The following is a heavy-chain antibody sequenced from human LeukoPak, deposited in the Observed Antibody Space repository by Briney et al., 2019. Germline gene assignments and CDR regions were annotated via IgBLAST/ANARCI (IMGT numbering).Heavy chain of an antibody. CDR2: IIPILGIA. V-gene: IGHV1-69*04. CDR1: GGTFSSYA. Sequence: SVKVSCKASGGTFSSYAISWVRQAPGQGLEWMGRIIPILGIANYAQKLQGRVTMTTDTSTSTAYMELRSLRSDDTAVYYCARDISPGKDSSGYYSPPAGYWGQGTLVTVSS. CDR3: ARDISPGKDSSGYYSPPAGY. D-gene: IGHD3-22*01. J-gene: IGHJ4*02.